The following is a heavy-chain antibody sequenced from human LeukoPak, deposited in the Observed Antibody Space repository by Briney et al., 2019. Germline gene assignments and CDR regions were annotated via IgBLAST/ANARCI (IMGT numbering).Heavy chain of an antibody. J-gene: IGHJ6*03. Sequence: SETLSLTCTVSGGSINSYYWSWIRQPPGKGLQWVGCIHYSGSTNYNPSLKSRVTISVDTSKNQFSLKLSSVTAADTAVYYCARTTMVRGTYYMDVWGKGTTVTISS. CDR2: IHYSGST. CDR1: GGSINSYY. V-gene: IGHV4-59*01. D-gene: IGHD3-10*01. CDR3: ARTTMVRGTYYMDV.